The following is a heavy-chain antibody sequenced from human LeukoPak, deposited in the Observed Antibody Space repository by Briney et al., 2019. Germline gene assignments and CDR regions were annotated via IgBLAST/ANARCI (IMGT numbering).Heavy chain of an antibody. V-gene: IGHV3-66*02. J-gene: IGHJ5*02. CDR1: GFTVSNDY. D-gene: IGHD3-10*01. CDR2: IYGDGTT. CDR3: ARDRAGAQSWVALDP. Sequence: GGSLRLSSAASGFTVSNDYMAWVRPAPRGGRERVSLIYGDGTTFYTDSVKGRFTISRDNFKNTLYLQMSSLRPEDTALYYCARDRAGAQSWVALDPWGQGTLVTVSS.